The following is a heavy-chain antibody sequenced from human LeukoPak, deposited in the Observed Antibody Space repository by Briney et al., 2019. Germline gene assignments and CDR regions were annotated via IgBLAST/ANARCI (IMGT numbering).Heavy chain of an antibody. J-gene: IGHJ4*02. Sequence: SGTLSLTCGVSGCSITSTNWWGWVRQPPGQGLEWIGEVSLSGLTNYNPSLSSRVIMALDTSKNHLSLHLTSVTAADTAVYYCSRENGAFSPFGYWGQGYLVTVLS. CDR3: SRENGAFSPFGY. V-gene: IGHV4-4*02. D-gene: IGHD2-8*01. CDR2: VSLSGLT. CDR1: GCSITSTNW.